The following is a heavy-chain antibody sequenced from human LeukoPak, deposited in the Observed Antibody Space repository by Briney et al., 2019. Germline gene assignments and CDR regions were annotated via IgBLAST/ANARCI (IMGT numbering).Heavy chain of an antibody. V-gene: IGHV3-64*01. CDR2: ISSNGGST. CDR3: ARGGWDLVRFYFDY. CDR1: GFTSSSYG. J-gene: IGHJ4*02. D-gene: IGHD1-26*01. Sequence: GGSLRLSCAASGFTSSSYGMHWVRQAPGKGLEYVSAISSNGGSTYYANSVKGRFTISRDNSKNTLYLQMGSLRAEDMAVYYCARGGWDLVRFYFDYWGQGTLVTVSS.